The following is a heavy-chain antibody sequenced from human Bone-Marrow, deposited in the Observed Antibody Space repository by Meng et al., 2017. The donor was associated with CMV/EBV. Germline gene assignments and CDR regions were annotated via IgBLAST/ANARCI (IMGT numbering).Heavy chain of an antibody. J-gene: IGHJ6*02. V-gene: IGHV4-34*01. CDR3: ARLPAAIPPYYYYGMDV. Sequence: SETLSLTCAVYGGSFSGYYWSWIRQPPGKGLEWIGEINHSGSTNYNPSLKSRVTISVDTSKNQFSLKLSSVTAADTAVYYCARLPAAIPPYYYYGMDVWGQGTTVTVSS. CDR2: INHSGST. D-gene: IGHD2-2*02. CDR1: GGSFSGYY.